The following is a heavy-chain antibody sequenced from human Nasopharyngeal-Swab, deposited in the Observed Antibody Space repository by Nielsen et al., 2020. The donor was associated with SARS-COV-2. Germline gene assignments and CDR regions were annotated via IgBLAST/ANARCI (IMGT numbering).Heavy chain of an antibody. Sequence: GEPLKISCAASGFTFSNAWMSWVRQAPGKGLEWVGRIKSKTDGGTTDYAAPVKGRFTISRDDSKNTLYLQMNSLKTEDTAVYYCTTDIVATNFDYWGQGTLVTVSS. J-gene: IGHJ4*02. CDR2: IKSKTDGGTT. V-gene: IGHV3-15*01. CDR1: GFTFSNAW. CDR3: TTDIVATNFDY. D-gene: IGHD5-12*01.